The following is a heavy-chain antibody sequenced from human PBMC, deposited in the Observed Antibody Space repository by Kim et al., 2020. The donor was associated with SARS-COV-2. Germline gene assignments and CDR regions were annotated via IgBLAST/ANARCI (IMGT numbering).Heavy chain of an antibody. CDR1: GFTFSNAW. Sequence: GGSLRLSCAASGFTFSNAWMSWVRQAPGKGLEWVGRMKSKTDGGTTDYAAPVKGRFTISRDDSKNTLYLQMNSLKTEDTAVYYCTSGAVVVPAASGYYYYYGMDVWGQGTTVTVSS. J-gene: IGHJ6*02. V-gene: IGHV3-15*01. D-gene: IGHD2-2*01. CDR2: MKSKTDGGTT. CDR3: TSGAVVVPAASGYYYYYGMDV.